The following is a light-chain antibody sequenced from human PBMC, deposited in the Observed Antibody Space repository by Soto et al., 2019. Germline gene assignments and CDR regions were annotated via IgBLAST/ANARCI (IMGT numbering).Light chain of an antibody. Sequence: EIVMTQSPATLSVSPGERATLSCRASQSVSSNLAWYQQKPGQAPRLLIYGASTRATGIPARFSGSGSGTECTLTISSLQSEDFAVYYCQQQLTFGGGTKVEIK. CDR1: QSVSSN. V-gene: IGKV3-15*01. J-gene: IGKJ4*01. CDR2: GAS. CDR3: QQQLT.